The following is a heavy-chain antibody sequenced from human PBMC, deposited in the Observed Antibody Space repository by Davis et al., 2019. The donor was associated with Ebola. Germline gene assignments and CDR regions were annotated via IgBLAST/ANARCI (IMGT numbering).Heavy chain of an antibody. Sequence: SVKVSCKASGGPFSSYTFSWVRQAPGQGLEWMGRITPNLDLVHDAERFKGRVTITADKSTTTVYMELSSLRSEDTATYYCATGTGILGTSWLDPWGQGTLVTVSS. CDR2: ITPNLDLV. CDR1: GGPFSSYT. CDR3: ATGTGILGTSWLDP. J-gene: IGHJ5*02. D-gene: IGHD1-26*01. V-gene: IGHV1-69*02.